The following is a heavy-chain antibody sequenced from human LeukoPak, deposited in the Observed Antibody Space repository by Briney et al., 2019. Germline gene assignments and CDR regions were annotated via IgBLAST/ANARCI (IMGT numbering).Heavy chain of an antibody. D-gene: IGHD2-15*01. CDR1: GFTFSSYS. Sequence: GGSLRLSCAASGFTFSSYSMNWVRQAPGKGLEWVSYISSSSTIYYADSVKGRFTISRDNAKNSLYLQMNSLRAEDTAVYYCVRTLYCSGGSCYNPHWGQGTLVTVSS. CDR3: VRTLYCSGGSCYNPH. J-gene: IGHJ4*02. V-gene: IGHV3-48*01. CDR2: ISSSSTI.